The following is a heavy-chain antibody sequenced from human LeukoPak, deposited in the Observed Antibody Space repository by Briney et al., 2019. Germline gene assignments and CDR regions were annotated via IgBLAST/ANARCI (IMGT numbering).Heavy chain of an antibody. CDR1: GFTFSSYA. J-gene: IGHJ6*03. V-gene: IGHV3-73*01. CDR2: IRSKANSYAT. D-gene: IGHD2-15*01. Sequence: GGSLRLSCAASGFTFSSYAMHWVRQASGKGLEWVGRIRSKANSYATAYAASVKGRFTISRDDSKNTAYLQMNSLKTEDTAVYYCTRLSDCSGGSCYSGRYYYYYMDVWGKGTTVTVSS. CDR3: TRLSDCSGGSCYSGRYYYYYMDV.